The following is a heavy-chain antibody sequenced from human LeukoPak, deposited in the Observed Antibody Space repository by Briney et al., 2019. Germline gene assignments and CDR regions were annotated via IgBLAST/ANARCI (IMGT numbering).Heavy chain of an antibody. Sequence: SETLSLTCAVYGTSFSGYYWSWIRQPPGKGLEWIGEINHSGTTNYNPSLKSRVTISVDTSKNQFSLKLSSVTAADTAVYYCARSGAVAGENWFDPWGQGTLVTVSS. D-gene: IGHD6-19*01. J-gene: IGHJ5*02. CDR3: ARSGAVAGENWFDP. V-gene: IGHV4-34*01. CDR1: GTSFSGYY. CDR2: INHSGTT.